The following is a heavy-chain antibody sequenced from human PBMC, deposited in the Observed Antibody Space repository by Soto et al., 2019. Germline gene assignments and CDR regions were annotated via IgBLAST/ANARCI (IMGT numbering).Heavy chain of an antibody. Sequence: QVQLVESGGGVVQPGGSLRLSCAASGFTFSGYGMHWVRQAPGEGLEWVAVISYDGLAKYYADSVRGRFTISRDKSKNTVYLQMNSLRPDDTAVYYCVKDSSFLRQDFDYWGLGTLVTVSS. CDR1: GFTFSGYG. CDR3: VKDSSFLRQDFDY. J-gene: IGHJ4*02. CDR2: ISYDGLAK. D-gene: IGHD6-6*01. V-gene: IGHV3-30*18.